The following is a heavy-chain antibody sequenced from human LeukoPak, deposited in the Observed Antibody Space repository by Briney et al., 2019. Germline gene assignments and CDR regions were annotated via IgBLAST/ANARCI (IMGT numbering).Heavy chain of an antibody. Sequence: SVKVSCEASGGTFSSYAISWVRQAPGQGLEWMGGIIPIFGTANYAQKFQGRVTITADESTSTAYMELSSLRSEDTAVYYCALLDVDTAMVPLDYWGQGTPVTVSS. CDR3: ALLDVDTAMVPLDY. CDR1: GGTFSSYA. J-gene: IGHJ4*02. D-gene: IGHD5-18*01. CDR2: IIPIFGTA. V-gene: IGHV1-69*01.